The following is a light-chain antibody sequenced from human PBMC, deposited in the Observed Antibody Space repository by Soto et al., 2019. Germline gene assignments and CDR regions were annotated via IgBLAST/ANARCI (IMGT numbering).Light chain of an antibody. CDR1: SSDIGDYNY. V-gene: IGLV2-14*01. CDR2: DVS. J-gene: IGLJ2*01. CDR3: SSYAGSTTVL. Sequence: QSALTQPASVSGSLGQSIAFSCTGNSSDIGDYNYVSWYQQLPGKAPKLMIYDVSNRPSGVSDRFSGSVSGNTASLTISGLQPEDEADYYCSSYAGSTTVLFGGGTQLTVL.